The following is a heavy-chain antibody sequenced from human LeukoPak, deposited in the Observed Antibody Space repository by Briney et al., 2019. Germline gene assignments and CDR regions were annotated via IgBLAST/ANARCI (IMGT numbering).Heavy chain of an antibody. D-gene: IGHD3-10*01. V-gene: IGHV4-61*02. Sequence: SQTLSLTCTVSGDSISSGDYYWSWIRQPAGKGLEWIGRISSSGSTNYNPSLKSRVTISVDTSKNQFSLKLSSVTAADTAVYYCARPMVRGVIRLGFDYWGQGTLVTVSS. CDR1: GDSISSGDYY. J-gene: IGHJ4*02. CDR2: ISSSGST. CDR3: ARPMVRGVIRLGFDY.